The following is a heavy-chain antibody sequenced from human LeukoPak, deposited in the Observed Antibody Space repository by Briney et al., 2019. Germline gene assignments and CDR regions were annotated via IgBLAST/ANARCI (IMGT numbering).Heavy chain of an antibody. D-gene: IGHD2-21*02. CDR1: GYTFTSYG. CDR2: ISAYNGNT. Sequence: GASVKVSCKASGYTFTSYGISWVRQAPGQGLEWMGWISAYNGNTNYAQKLQDRVTMTTDTSTSTAYMELRSLRSDDTAVYYCARDWRHIVVVTAILGAFDIWGQGTMVAVSS. V-gene: IGHV1-18*01. J-gene: IGHJ3*02. CDR3: ARDWRHIVVVTAILGAFDI.